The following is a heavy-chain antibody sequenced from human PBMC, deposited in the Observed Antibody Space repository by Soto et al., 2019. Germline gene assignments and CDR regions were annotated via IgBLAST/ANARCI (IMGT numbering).Heavy chain of an antibody. CDR3: AGHTFGEHNRLYYYYYGMDV. J-gene: IGHJ6*02. D-gene: IGHD3-10*01. CDR1: GVSISSYY. V-gene: IGHV4-59*01. CDR2: IYYSGST. Sequence: SETLSLTCTVSGVSISSYYWSWIRQPPGKGLEWIGHIYYSGSTNYNPSLKSRVTISVDTSKNQFSLKLSSVTAADTAVYYCAGHTFGEHNRLYYYYYGMDVWGQGTTVTVSS.